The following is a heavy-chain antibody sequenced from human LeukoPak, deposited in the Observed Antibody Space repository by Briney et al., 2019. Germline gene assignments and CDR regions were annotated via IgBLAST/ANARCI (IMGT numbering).Heavy chain of an antibody. Sequence: GGSLRLSCAASGFTFSSYGMHWVRQAPGKGLEWVAFIRYDGSNKYYADSVKGRFTISRDNSKNTLYLQMNSLRAEDTAVYYCAKALSNSFYYFDLGGRGTLVTVSS. CDR1: GFTFSSYG. CDR3: AKALSNSFYYFDL. CDR2: IRYDGSNK. V-gene: IGHV3-30*02. J-gene: IGHJ2*01. D-gene: IGHD3-16*02.